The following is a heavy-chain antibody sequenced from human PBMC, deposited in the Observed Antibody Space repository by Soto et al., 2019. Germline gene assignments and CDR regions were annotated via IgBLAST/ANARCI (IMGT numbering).Heavy chain of an antibody. V-gene: IGHV3-53*01. CDR2: IYSGGAT. CDR3: AKGSGSSSWVWDNFDY. J-gene: IGHJ4*02. CDR1: GFSVSTSH. D-gene: IGHD6-13*01. Sequence: GGSLGLSCAAAGFSVSTSHISWVRQAPGKGLEWVSVIYSGGATHYAVSVKGRLIISRDKSKNTVDLQMNSLRAEDTAVYYCAKGSGSSSWVWDNFDYWGQGTLVTVSS.